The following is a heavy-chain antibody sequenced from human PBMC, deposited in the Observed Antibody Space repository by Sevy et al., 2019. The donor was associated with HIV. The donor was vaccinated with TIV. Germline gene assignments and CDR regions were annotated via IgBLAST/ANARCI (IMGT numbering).Heavy chain of an antibody. CDR3: AKGQYQLLSSYYYGMDV. Sequence: GGSPRLSCAASGFTFSSYGMHWVRQAPGKGLEWVAVISYDGSNKYYADSVKGRFTISRDNSKNTLYLQMNSLRAEDTAVYYCAKGQYQLLSSYYYGMDVWGQGTTVTVSS. CDR2: ISYDGSNK. J-gene: IGHJ6*02. CDR1: GFTFSSYG. D-gene: IGHD2-2*01. V-gene: IGHV3-30*18.